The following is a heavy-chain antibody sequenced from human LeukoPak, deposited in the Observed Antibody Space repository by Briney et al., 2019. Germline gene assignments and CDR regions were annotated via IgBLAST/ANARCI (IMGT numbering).Heavy chain of an antibody. D-gene: IGHD1-1*01. CDR1: GFTFSSYA. V-gene: IGHV3-30-3*01. CDR3: ARASGDY. Sequence: PGRSLRLSCAASGFTFSSYAMHWVRQAPGKGLEWVAVISYDGSNKYYADSVKGRFTISRDNSKNTLYLQMNSLRAEDTAVYYCARASGDYWGQGTLVTVSS. J-gene: IGHJ4*02. CDR2: ISYDGSNK.